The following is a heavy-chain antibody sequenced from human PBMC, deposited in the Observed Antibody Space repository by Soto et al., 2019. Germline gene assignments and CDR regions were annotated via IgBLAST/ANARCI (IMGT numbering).Heavy chain of an antibody. CDR2: IYYSGST. Sequence: SETLSLTCTVSGGSISSYYWSWIRQPPGKGLEWIGYIYYSGSTNYNPSLKSRVTISVDTSKNQFSLKLSSVTAADTAVYYCNTGIYSGSYYFDYWGQGTLVTVSS. CDR1: GGSISSYY. J-gene: IGHJ4*02. CDR3: NTGIYSGSYYFDY. D-gene: IGHD5-12*01. V-gene: IGHV4-59*01.